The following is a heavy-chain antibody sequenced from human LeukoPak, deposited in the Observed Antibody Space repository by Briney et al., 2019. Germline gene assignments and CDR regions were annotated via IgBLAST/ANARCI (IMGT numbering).Heavy chain of an antibody. CDR1: GFSLSSYS. D-gene: IGHD3-3*01. CDR3: TRDGHGDGFMSGYSYFGMDV. CDR2: ITIRSNFI. Sequence: GGSLRLSCAASGFSLSSYSMNWVRQAPGKGLKWVSSITIRSNFIYYTDSVRGRFTISRDNAKSSLFLQMNNLRAEDTAVYFCTRDGHGDGFMSGYSYFGMDVWGQGTTVTVSS. V-gene: IGHV3-21*06. J-gene: IGHJ6*02.